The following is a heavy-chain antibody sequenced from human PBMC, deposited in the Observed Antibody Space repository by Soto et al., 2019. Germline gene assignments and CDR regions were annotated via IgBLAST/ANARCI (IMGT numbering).Heavy chain of an antibody. V-gene: IGHV3-21*01. Sequence: EVQLVESGGGLVKPGGSLRLSCAASGFTFSSYSMNWVRQAPGKGLEWVSSISSSSSYIYYADSVKGRFTISRDNAKNSLYLQMNSLRAEDTGVYWGARDWTGCSSTSCYDGGFDYWGQGTLVTVSS. J-gene: IGHJ4*02. D-gene: IGHD2-2*01. CDR3: ARDWTGCSSTSCYDGGFDY. CDR2: ISSSSSYI. CDR1: GFTFSSYS.